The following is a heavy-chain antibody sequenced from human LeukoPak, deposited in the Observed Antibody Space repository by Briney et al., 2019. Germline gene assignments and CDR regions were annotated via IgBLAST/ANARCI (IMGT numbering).Heavy chain of an antibody. CDR2: IYYSGSI. V-gene: IGHV4-59*08. J-gene: IGHJ6*02. Sequence: SETLSLTCTVSGDSISSYYWSWIRQPPGKGLEWIGHIYYSGSIDYNPSLKSRVTISVDTSKNQFSLKVSSVTAADTAVYYCARHGPLYEYFYYNMDVWGQGTTVTVSS. D-gene: IGHD5/OR15-5a*01. CDR1: GDSISSYY. CDR3: ARHGPLYEYFYYNMDV.